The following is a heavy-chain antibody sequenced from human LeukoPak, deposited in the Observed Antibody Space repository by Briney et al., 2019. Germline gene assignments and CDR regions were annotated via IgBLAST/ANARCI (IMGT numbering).Heavy chain of an antibody. J-gene: IGHJ4*02. V-gene: IGHV3-21*01. D-gene: IGHD6-13*01. CDR1: RFTFSSYS. Sequence: KSGGFLRLSCAASRFTFSSYSMNWVRQAPGKGLEWISSISSSGNYIYYADSVNGRFTISRDNAKNSLYLQMNSLRAEDTAVYYCARDSIQQQLVLEDRGYPYYFEHWGQGTLVTVSS. CDR3: ARDSIQQQLVLEDRGYPYYFEH. CDR2: ISSSGNYI.